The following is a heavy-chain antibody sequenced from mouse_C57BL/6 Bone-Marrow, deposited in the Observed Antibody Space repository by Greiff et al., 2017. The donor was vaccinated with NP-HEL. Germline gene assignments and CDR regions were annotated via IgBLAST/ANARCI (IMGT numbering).Heavy chain of an antibody. Sequence: VQLQQSGAELVKPGASVKLSCKASGYTFTEYTIHWVKQRSGQGLEWIGWFYPGSGSIKYNEKFKDKATLTADKSSSTVYMELSRLTAEDSAVYFCARHEGGGRGWLRAWFAYWGQGTLVTVSA. V-gene: IGHV1-62-2*01. D-gene: IGHD2-3*01. CDR1: GYTFTEYT. CDR3: ARHEGGGRGWLRAWFAY. J-gene: IGHJ3*01. CDR2: FYPGSGSI.